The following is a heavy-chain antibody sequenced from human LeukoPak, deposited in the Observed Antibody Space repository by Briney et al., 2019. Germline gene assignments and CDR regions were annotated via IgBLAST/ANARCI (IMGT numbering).Heavy chain of an antibody. CDR1: GFAVISHY. J-gene: IGHJ4*02. V-gene: IGHV3-53*01. Sequence: GGSLRLSCAASGFAVISHYMNWVRQAPGKGLEWVSVIHSGGNTYYADSVKGRFTISRDNSKSTLYLQMNSLRAEDTAVYYCARGDAYYFDYWGQGTLVTVSS. CDR3: ARGDAYYFDY. CDR2: IHSGGNT.